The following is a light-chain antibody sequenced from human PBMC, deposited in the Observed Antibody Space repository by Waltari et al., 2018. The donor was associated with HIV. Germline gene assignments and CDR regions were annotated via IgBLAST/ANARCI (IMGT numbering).Light chain of an antibody. CDR3: QTWDTGIRV. V-gene: IGLV4-69*01. CDR1: SGHSNYD. J-gene: IGLJ3*02. CDR2: LNSDGSH. Sequence: QLVLTQSPSASASLGASVKFTCTLSSGHSNYDIAWHQQQPEKGPRYLMKLNSDGSHSKGYGIPDRFSGSSSGAERYLTISSLQSEDEADYYCQTWDTGIRVFGGGTKLTVL.